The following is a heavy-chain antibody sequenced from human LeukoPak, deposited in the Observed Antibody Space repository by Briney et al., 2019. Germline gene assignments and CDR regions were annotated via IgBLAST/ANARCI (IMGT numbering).Heavy chain of an antibody. D-gene: IGHD2-8*01. CDR2: IYPGDSDT. CDR3: ARLARSYCTNGVCSNRRYYMDV. V-gene: IGHV5-51*01. CDR1: GYIFTTYW. J-gene: IGHJ6*03. Sequence: GESLKISCKASGYIFTTYWIGWVRQMPGKGLEWMGSIYPGDSDTRYSPSFQGQVTISADKSISTAYLQWSSLKASDTAMYYCARLARSYCTNGVCSNRRYYMDVWGKGTTVTVSS.